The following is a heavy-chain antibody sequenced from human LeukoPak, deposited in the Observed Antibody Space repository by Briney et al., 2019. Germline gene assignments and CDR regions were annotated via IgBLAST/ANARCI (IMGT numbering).Heavy chain of an antibody. V-gene: IGHV3-23*01. D-gene: IGHD2-8*02. J-gene: IGHJ4*02. CDR1: GFTFSNYA. CDR3: AKLPNSRPTGTLDY. CDR2: ISGSGGST. Sequence: GGSLRLSCAGSGFTFSNYAMSWVRQASGKGLEWVSAISGSGGSTYYADSVKGRFTISRDNSKNTLYLQINSLRAEDTAVYYCAKLPNSRPTGTLDYWGQGTLVTVSS.